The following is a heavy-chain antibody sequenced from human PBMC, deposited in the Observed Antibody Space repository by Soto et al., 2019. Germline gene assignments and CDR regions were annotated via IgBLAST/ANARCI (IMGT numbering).Heavy chain of an antibody. J-gene: IGHJ6*02. Sequence: GESLKISCKGSGYNFKNYWIGWVRQMPGKGLEWMGIIFPGDSDTKYSPSFQGQVTISADKSISTAYLQWSSLKALDTAMYYCARQVRYYDSSGDGYYYYGMDVWGQGTTVTVSS. V-gene: IGHV5-51*01. CDR3: ARQVRYYDSSGDGYYYYGMDV. CDR2: IFPGDSDT. CDR1: GYNFKNYW. D-gene: IGHD3-22*01.